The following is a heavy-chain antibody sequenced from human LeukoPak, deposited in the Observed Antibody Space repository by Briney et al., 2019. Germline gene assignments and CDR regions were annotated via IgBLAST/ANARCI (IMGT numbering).Heavy chain of an antibody. Sequence: TGGSLRLSCAASGFTFSSYSMNWVRQAPGKGLEWVSSISSSSSYIYYADSVKGRFTISRDNSKNTLYLQMNSLRAEDTAVYYCARGGSMYYYYGMDVWGQGTTVTVSS. CDR1: GFTFSSYS. D-gene: IGHD3-10*01. CDR3: ARGGSMYYYYGMDV. V-gene: IGHV3-21*01. J-gene: IGHJ6*02. CDR2: ISSSSSYI.